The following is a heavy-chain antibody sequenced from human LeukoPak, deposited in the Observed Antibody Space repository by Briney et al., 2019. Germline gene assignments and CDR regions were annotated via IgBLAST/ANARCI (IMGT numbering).Heavy chain of an antibody. J-gene: IGHJ4*02. CDR3: ARGSDSSGYYSGFDY. CDR2: MNPNSGNT. D-gene: IGHD3-22*01. CDR1: GYTFTSSD. V-gene: IGHV1-8*01. Sequence: ASVKVSCKASGYTFTSSDFNWVRQATGQGLEWMGWMNPNSGNTGYAQKFQGRVTMTRDTSISTAYMELSSLRSEDTAVYYCARGSDSSGYYSGFDYWGQGTLVTVSS.